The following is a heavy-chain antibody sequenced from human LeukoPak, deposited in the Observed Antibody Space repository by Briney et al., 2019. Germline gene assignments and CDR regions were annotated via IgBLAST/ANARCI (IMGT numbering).Heavy chain of an antibody. J-gene: IGHJ2*01. D-gene: IGHD2-15*01. Sequence: ASVKVSCKASGGTFSSYAISWVRQAPGQGLEWMGGIIPIFGTANYAQKFQGRVTMTRDMSTSTVYMELSSLRSEDTAVYYCARSDHFEVAATRDWYFDLWGRGTLVTVSS. CDR1: GGTFSSYA. CDR2: IIPIFGTA. CDR3: ARSDHFEVAATRDWYFDL. V-gene: IGHV1-69*05.